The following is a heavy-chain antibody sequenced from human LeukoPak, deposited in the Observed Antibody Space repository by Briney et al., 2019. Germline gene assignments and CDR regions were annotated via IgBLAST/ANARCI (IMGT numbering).Heavy chain of an antibody. CDR2: VYYSGTT. D-gene: IGHD3-3*01. CDR1: GGSISGSSYY. J-gene: IGHJ4*02. CDR3: ARQDTITTPGVDY. V-gene: IGHV4-39*01. Sequence: PSETLSLICIVSGGSISGSSYYWGWIRQPPGKGLEWIGNVYYSGTTYYNPSLKSRVTISVDTSKNQFSLKLSSVTAADTAVYYCARQDTITTPGVDYWGQGTPVTVSS.